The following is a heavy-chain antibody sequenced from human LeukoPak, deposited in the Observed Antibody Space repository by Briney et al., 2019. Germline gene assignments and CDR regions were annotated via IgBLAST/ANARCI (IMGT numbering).Heavy chain of an antibody. Sequence: GASVKVSCKASGYTFTSYGISWVRQAPGQGLEWMGWISAYNGNTNYAQKLQGRVTMTTDTSTSTAYMELRSLRSEDTAVYYCATKWRPQVATMELTWGQGTLVTVSS. V-gene: IGHV1-18*01. CDR1: GYTFTSYG. CDR3: ATKWRPQVATMELT. CDR2: ISAYNGNT. J-gene: IGHJ5*02. D-gene: IGHD5-12*01.